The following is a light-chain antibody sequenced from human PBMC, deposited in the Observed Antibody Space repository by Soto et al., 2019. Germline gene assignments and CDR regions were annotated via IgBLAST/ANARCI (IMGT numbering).Light chain of an antibody. J-gene: IGKJ5*01. CDR3: QQLHGYPIT. CDR2: AAS. CDR1: QGIDTS. V-gene: IGKV1-9*01. Sequence: IRLPPSPISLPASVGDRVPITCRASQGIDTSLAWYQQKPGKAPKLLIYAASNFQSGVPSRFSGSGSGTHFTLTISSLQPEDFATYYCQQLHGYPITFGQGTRLEIK.